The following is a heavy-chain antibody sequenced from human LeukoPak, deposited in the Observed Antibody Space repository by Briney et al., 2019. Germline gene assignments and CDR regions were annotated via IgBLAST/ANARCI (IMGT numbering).Heavy chain of an antibody. CDR1: GYTFTGYY. V-gene: IGHV1-2*02. Sequence: ASVKVSCKASGYTFTGYYMHWVRQAPGQGLEWMGWINPNSGGTNYAQKFQGRVTMARDTSISTAYMELSRLRSDDTAVYYCASSRVGATPPGYWGQGTLVTVSS. CDR3: ASSRVGATPPGY. J-gene: IGHJ4*02. D-gene: IGHD1-26*01. CDR2: INPNSGGT.